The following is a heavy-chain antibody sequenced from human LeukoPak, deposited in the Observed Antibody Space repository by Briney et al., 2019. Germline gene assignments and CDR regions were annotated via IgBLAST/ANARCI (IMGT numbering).Heavy chain of an antibody. Sequence: PSETLSLTCTVSGGSISSYYWSWLRQPPGKGLEWIGYIYHSGSTNYNPSLKSRVTISVDTSKNQFSLKLSSVTAADTAVYYCARRGGSGSYYYDAFDIWGQGTMVTVSS. V-gene: IGHV4-59*01. CDR3: ARRGGSGSYYYDAFDI. CDR2: IYHSGST. J-gene: IGHJ3*02. CDR1: GGSISSYY. D-gene: IGHD3-10*01.